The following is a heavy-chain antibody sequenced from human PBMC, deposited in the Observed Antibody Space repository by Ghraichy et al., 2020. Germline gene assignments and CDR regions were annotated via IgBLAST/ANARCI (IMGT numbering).Heavy chain of an antibody. CDR1: GFTFSSYA. Sequence: GGSLRLSCAASGFTFSSYAMTWVRQAPGKGVEWVSATSGGGGSTYYADSVKGRFTISRDNSKNTLYLQMNSLRAEDTAVYSCAKVVSWRYFDLWGRGTLVTVSS. CDR2: TSGGGGST. J-gene: IGHJ2*01. CDR3: AKVVSWRYFDL. D-gene: IGHD5/OR15-5a*01. V-gene: IGHV3-23*01.